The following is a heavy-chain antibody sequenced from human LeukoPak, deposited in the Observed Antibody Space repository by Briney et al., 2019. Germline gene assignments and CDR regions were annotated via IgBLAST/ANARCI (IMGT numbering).Heavy chain of an antibody. CDR1: GFTFSSYS. D-gene: IGHD6-19*01. J-gene: IGHJ4*02. CDR3: ARGDSSGWYVPYYFEY. V-gene: IGHV3-21*01. CDR2: ISSSSSYI. Sequence: GGSLRLSCAASGFTFSSYSMNWVRQAPGKGLEWVSSISSSSSYIYYADSVKGRFTISRDNAKNSLYLQMNSLRAEDTAVYYCARGDSSGWYVPYYFEYWGQGTLVTVSS.